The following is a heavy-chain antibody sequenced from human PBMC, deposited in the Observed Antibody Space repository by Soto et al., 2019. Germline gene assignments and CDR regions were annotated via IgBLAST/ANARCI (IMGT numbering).Heavy chain of an antibody. D-gene: IGHD3-16*01. CDR1: GDSITRNF. Sequence: QVQLQESGPGLVKPSETLSLTCTVSGDSITRNFWSWIRQSPGKGLEWIGYVHYSGTPNYNSSLKSRVTISVDTPDQFSLRLGSVTAADTAVYYCATGVGDYYYGMDVWGQGTAVTVSS. V-gene: IGHV4-59*08. J-gene: IGHJ6*02. CDR2: VHYSGTP. CDR3: ATGVGDYYYGMDV.